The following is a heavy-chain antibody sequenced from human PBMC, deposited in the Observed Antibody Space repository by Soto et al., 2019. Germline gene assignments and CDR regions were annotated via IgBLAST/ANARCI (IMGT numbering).Heavy chain of an antibody. CDR3: ARAKYYYDSSGYHYYYGMDV. D-gene: IGHD3-22*01. V-gene: IGHV4-4*02. CDR2: IYHSGST. CDR1: VGSMSSSNW. J-gene: IGHJ6*02. Sequence: LXLTCAVSVGSMSSSNWWSWVRQPPGKGLEWIGEIYHSGSTNYNPSLKSRFTISVDKSKNQFYLKLSSVTAADTAVYYCARAKYYYDSSGYHYYYGMDVWGQGTTVTVS.